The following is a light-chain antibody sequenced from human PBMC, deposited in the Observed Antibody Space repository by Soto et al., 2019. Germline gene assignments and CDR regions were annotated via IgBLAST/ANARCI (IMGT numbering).Light chain of an antibody. J-gene: IGKJ1*01. Sequence: DIQMTQSPSTLPASVGDRVIITCRASQGLGNALVWYQQKPGKAPNLLIYKASSLASGVPLRFSGSGSGTEFTLTINSLQPEDFATYYWRQHISYPRTFGQGTKVEIK. V-gene: IGKV1-5*03. CDR1: QGLGNA. CDR3: RQHISYPRT. CDR2: KAS.